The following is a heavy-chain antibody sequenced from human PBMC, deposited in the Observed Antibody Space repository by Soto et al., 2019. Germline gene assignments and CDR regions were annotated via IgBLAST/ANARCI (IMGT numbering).Heavy chain of an antibody. CDR3: ARYHFGGYAFDP. CDR1: GFTFSSYG. J-gene: IGHJ5*02. D-gene: IGHD2-2*01. Sequence: GGSLRLSCAASGFTFSSYGMHWVRQAPGKGLEWVAVISYDGSNKYYADSVKGRFTISRDNSKNTLYLQMNSLVAEDTATYYCARYHFGGYAFDPWGQGTPVTVSS. V-gene: IGHV3-30*03. CDR2: ISYDGSNK.